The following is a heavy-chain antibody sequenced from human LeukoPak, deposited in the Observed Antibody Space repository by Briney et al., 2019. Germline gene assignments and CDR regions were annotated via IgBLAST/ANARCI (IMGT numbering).Heavy chain of an antibody. V-gene: IGHV1-46*01. CDR3: ARARGNDSSGYYAFDY. D-gene: IGHD3-22*01. Sequence: ASVKVSCKASGYTFTSYYMHWVRQAPGQGLEWMGIINPSGGSTSYAQKFQGRVTMTRDTSTSTVYMELSSLRSEDTAVYYCARARGNDSSGYYAFDYWGQGTLVTVSS. CDR2: INPSGGST. CDR1: GYTFTSYY. J-gene: IGHJ4*02.